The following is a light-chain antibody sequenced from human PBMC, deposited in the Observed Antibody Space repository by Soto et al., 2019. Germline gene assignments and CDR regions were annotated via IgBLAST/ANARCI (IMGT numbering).Light chain of an antibody. V-gene: IGKV3-20*01. CDR1: QSVSSSY. CDR3: QQYGSSPQT. CDR2: GAS. Sequence: EIVLTQSPGTLSLSPGERATLSGRASQSVSSSYLAWYQQKPGQAPRLLIYGASSRATGIPDRFSGSGSGTDFTLTISRLEPEDFAVYYCQQYGSSPQTFGKGTKVEIK. J-gene: IGKJ1*01.